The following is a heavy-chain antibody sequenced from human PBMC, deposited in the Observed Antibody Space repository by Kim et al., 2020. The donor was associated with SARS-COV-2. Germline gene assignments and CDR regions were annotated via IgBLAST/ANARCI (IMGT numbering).Heavy chain of an antibody. V-gene: IGHV3-66*01. D-gene: IGHD1-26*01. CDR3: ASAVIVRARVDAFDI. Sequence: GGSLRLSCAASGFTVSSSYMGWVRQAPEKGLEWVSVIYSGGTTYYADSVKGRFTISRDNSKNTLYLQMNSLRAEDTAVYYCASAVIVRARVDAFDIWGQG. J-gene: IGHJ3*02. CDR2: IYSGGTT. CDR1: GFTVSSSY.